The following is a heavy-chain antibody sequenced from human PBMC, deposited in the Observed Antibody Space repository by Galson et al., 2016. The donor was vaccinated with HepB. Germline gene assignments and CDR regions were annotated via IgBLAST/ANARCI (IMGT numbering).Heavy chain of an antibody. CDR3: TTWLSHPIHY. CDR2: IDGPTPNT. Sequence: SLRLSCAASGFTFRNYALSWVRRAPGKGLEWVSHIDGPTPNTHYADSVRGRFSIYRDNSRDTLYLQMDSLTAEDSAIYYCTTWLSHPIHYWGQGSRVTVSS. D-gene: IGHD6-19*01. CDR1: GFTFRNYA. J-gene: IGHJ4*02. V-gene: IGHV3-23*01.